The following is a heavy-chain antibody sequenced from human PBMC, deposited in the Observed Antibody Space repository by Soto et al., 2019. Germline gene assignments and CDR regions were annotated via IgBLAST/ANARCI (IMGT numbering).Heavy chain of an antibody. CDR1: GFTFSSYS. CDR2: ISSSSSYI. V-gene: IGHV3-21*01. Sequence: GGSLRLSCAASGFTFSSYSMNWVRQAPGKGLEWVSSISSSSSYIYYADSVKGRFTISRDNAKNSLYLQMNSLRAEDTAVYYCAREVGRGYSGYRDPDTYYYYYYMDVWGKGTTVTVSS. J-gene: IGHJ6*03. D-gene: IGHD5-12*01. CDR3: AREVGRGYSGYRDPDTYYYYYYMDV.